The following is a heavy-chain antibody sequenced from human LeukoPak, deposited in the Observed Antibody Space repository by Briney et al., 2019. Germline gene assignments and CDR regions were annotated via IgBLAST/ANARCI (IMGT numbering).Heavy chain of an antibody. CDR3: AREGGFCFGDTCRFFDF. J-gene: IGHJ4*02. Sequence: PGGSLRLSCAASGFTFSTSSLNWVRQAPGKGLEWFSSISSSRDYIYYADSVKGRFTISRDNAKNSLYLQMNSLGAEDTAVYYCAREGGFCFGDTCRFFDFWGQGTLVTVSS. CDR2: ISSSRDYI. D-gene: IGHD2-15*01. CDR1: GFTFSTSS. V-gene: IGHV3-21*01.